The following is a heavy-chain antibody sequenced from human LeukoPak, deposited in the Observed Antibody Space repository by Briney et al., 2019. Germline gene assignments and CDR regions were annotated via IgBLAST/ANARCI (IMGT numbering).Heavy chain of an antibody. Sequence: GGSLRLSCAASGFSFSNYAMSWVRQVPGKGLEWVSAISGRDDSTYYADSVKGRFTISRDTSKNTLYLQMNSLRAEDTAVYYCAKWGDYDVLTGYYDSDYWGQGTLATVSS. D-gene: IGHD3-9*01. CDR3: AKWGDYDVLTGYYDSDY. CDR2: ISGRDDST. J-gene: IGHJ4*02. CDR1: GFSFSNYA. V-gene: IGHV3-23*01.